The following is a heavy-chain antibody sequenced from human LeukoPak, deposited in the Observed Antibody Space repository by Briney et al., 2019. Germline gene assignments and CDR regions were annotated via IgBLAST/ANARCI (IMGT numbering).Heavy chain of an antibody. V-gene: IGHV1-18*01. J-gene: IGHJ4*02. CDR3: ARDESYCSGGSCYSLVADY. CDR2: ISAYNGNT. D-gene: IGHD2-15*01. CDR1: GYTFTSYG. Sequence: ASVKVSCKASGYTFTSYGISWVRQAPGQGLEWMGWISAYNGNTNYAQKLQGRVTMTTDTSTSTAYMELRSLRSDDTAVYYCARDESYCSGGSCYSLVADYWGQGTLVTVSS.